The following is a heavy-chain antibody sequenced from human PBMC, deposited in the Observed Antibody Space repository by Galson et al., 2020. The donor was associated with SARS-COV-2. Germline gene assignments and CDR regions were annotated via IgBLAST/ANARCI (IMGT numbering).Heavy chain of an antibody. J-gene: IGHJ4*02. CDR2: SRGNGGTT. CDR1: GFTLRDNG. Sequence: TGGSLRLSCATSGFTLRDNGMGWVRQAPGKGLEWVSASRGNGGTTHYADSVKGRFTVSRDNSKDTLYLQMNSLRGDDTAVYYCATLSWSMMVRGWGQGTLVTVSS. D-gene: IGHD2-8*01. V-gene: IGHV3-23*01. CDR3: ATLSWSMMVRG.